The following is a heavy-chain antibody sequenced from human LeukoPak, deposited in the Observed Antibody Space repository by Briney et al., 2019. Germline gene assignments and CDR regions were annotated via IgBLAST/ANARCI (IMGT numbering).Heavy chain of an antibody. CDR3: ARDDSSGYWDY. Sequence: ASVKVSCKASGGTFSSYAISWVRQAPGQGLEWMGWISAYNGNTNYAQKLQGRVTMTTDTSTSTAYMELRSLRSDDTAVYYCARDDSSGYWDYWGQGTLVTVSS. CDR2: ISAYNGNT. D-gene: IGHD3-22*01. V-gene: IGHV1-18*01. J-gene: IGHJ4*02. CDR1: GGTFSSYA.